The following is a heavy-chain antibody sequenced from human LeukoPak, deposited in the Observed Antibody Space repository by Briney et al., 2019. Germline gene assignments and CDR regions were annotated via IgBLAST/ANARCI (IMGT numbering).Heavy chain of an antibody. D-gene: IGHD5-24*01. V-gene: IGHV4-39*01. CDR1: GGSISSSSYY. CDR2: IYYSGST. J-gene: IGHJ4*02. CDR3: ARGARAGYNLEPFDY. Sequence: SETLSLTCTVSGGSISSSSYYWGWIRQPPGKGLEWIGSIYYSGSTYYNPSLKSRVTISVDTSKNQFSLKLSSVTAADTAVYYCARGARAGYNLEPFDYRGQGTLVTVSS.